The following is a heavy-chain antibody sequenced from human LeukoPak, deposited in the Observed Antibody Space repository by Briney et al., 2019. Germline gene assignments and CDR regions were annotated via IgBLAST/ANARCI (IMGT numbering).Heavy chain of an antibody. V-gene: IGHV4-34*01. CDR3: ARTYYYDSSGYPRGGGREIDY. D-gene: IGHD3-22*01. CDR1: GGSFSGYY. J-gene: IGHJ4*02. Sequence: ASETLSLTCAVYGGSFSGYYWSWIRQPPGKGLEWIGEINHSGSTNYNPSLKSRVTISVDTSKNQFSLKLSSVTAADTAVYYCARTYYYDSSGYPRGGGREIDYWGQGTLVTVSS. CDR2: INHSGST.